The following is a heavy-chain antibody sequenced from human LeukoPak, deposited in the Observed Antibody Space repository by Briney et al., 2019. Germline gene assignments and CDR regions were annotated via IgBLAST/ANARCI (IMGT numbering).Heavy chain of an antibody. CDR3: AREGPSGYNSYYFDY. CDR2: ISDDGNYI. J-gene: IGHJ4*02. V-gene: IGHV3-21*01. Sequence: PGGSLRLSCAASGFTFSNFGMNWVRQAPGKGLEWVSSISDDGNYIYYGDSVKGRFTISRDNSKNTLYLQMNSLRAEDTAVYYCAREGPSGYNSYYFDYWGQGTLVTVSS. CDR1: GFTFSNFG. D-gene: IGHD5-24*01.